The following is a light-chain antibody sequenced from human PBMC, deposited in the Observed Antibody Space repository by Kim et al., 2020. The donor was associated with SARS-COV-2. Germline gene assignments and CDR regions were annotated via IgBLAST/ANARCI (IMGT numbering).Light chain of an antibody. J-gene: IGKJ2*01. CDR1: QSFNSW. Sequence: DIQMTQSPSTLSASVGDRVNITCRASQSFNSWLAWYQQKPGKAPKLLIYDASSLESGVPSRFSGSGSGTEFTLTISSLQPDDFATYYCQQYKSYTFGQGTKLEI. CDR2: DAS. V-gene: IGKV1-5*01. CDR3: QQYKSYT.